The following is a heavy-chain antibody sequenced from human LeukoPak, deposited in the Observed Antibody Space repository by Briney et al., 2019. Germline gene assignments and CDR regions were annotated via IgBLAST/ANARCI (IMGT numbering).Heavy chain of an antibody. D-gene: IGHD3-10*01. CDR1: GGSISSSSYY. V-gene: IGHV4-39*01. J-gene: IGHJ4*02. Sequence: SETLSLTCTVSGGSISSSSYYWGWIRQPPGRGLEWIGSIYYSGSTYYNPSLKSRVTISVDTSKNQFSLKLSSVTAADTAVYYCARRANYYDSRSSLFDFWGQGTLVIVSS. CDR3: ARRANYYDSRSSLFDF. CDR2: IYYSGST.